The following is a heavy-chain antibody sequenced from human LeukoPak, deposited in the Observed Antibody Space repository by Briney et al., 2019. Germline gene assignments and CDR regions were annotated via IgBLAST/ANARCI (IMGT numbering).Heavy chain of an antibody. CDR2: IRTEAHSYAT. CDR3: TRLSVSNWFDP. CDR1: GFTFSGST. D-gene: IGHD1-14*01. Sequence: GGSLRLSCAASGFTFSGSTMYWVRQAPGKGLEWVSRIRTEAHSYATEYAASVKGRFTISRDDSENTSYLQMNSLKSEDTAVYYCTRLSVSNWFDPWGQGTLVTVSS. V-gene: IGHV3-73*01. J-gene: IGHJ5*02.